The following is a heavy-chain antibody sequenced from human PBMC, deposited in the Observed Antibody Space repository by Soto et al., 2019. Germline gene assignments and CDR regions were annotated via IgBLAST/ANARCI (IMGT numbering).Heavy chain of an antibody. J-gene: IGHJ3*02. V-gene: IGHV5-51*01. D-gene: IGHD2-15*01. CDR1: GYSFTSYW. CDR3: ARRGYCSGGSCFSAPFDI. CDR2: IYPGDSDA. Sequence: GESLKISCNGSGYSFTSYWICWVRQMPWKGLEWMAIIYPGDSDARYSPSFQGQVTISADKSISTAYLQWSGLKASDTAMYYCARRGYCSGGSCFSAPFDIWGQGTMVTVSS.